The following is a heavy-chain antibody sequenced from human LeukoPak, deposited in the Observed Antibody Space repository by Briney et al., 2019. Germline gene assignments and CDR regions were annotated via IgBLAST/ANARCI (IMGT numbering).Heavy chain of an antibody. CDR2: MNPNSGNT. D-gene: IGHD2-2*01. Sequence: ASVKVSCKASGYTFTSYDINWVRQATGQGLEWMGWMNPNSGNTGYAQKFQGRVTMTRNTSISTAYMELSSLRSEDTAVYYCARADASPAAMWYYYYYMDVWGKGTTVTISS. CDR1: GYTFTSYD. J-gene: IGHJ6*03. CDR3: ARADASPAAMWYYYYYMDV. V-gene: IGHV1-8*01.